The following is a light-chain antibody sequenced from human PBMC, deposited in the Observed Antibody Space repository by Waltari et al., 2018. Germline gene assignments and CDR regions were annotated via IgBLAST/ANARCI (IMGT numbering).Light chain of an antibody. CDR2: WAS. J-gene: IGKJ1*01. CDR1: QSVLYTSNNKHY. Sequence: DIVMTQSPDSLAVSLGERATINCKSSQSVLYTSNNKHYLAWYQQKPGQPPKLLFSWASTRESGVPDRFSGSGSGTDFTLTISGLQAEDVAVYYCQQYYSPPWTFGQGTQVEIK. V-gene: IGKV4-1*01. CDR3: QQYYSPPWT.